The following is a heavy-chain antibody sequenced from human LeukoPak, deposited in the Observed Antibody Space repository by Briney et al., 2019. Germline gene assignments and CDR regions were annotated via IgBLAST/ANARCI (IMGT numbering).Heavy chain of an antibody. Sequence: PGGSLRLSCAASGFTFSNYWMTWVRQAPGKGLEWVANIKQDGSERYYVDSVKGRFTISRDNTKNSLYLQMNSLRAEDTAVYYCARDRYLVLWGQGTLVTVSS. CDR2: IKQDGSER. D-gene: IGHD1-14*01. CDR1: GFTFSNYW. J-gene: IGHJ4*02. CDR3: ARDRYLVL. V-gene: IGHV3-7*01.